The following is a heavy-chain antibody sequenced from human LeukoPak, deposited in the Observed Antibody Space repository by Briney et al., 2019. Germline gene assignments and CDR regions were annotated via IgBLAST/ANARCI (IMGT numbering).Heavy chain of an antibody. CDR3: AREPYDSSGYSDY. J-gene: IGHJ4*02. Sequence: SVKVSCKASGGTFSSYAISWVRQAPGQGLEWMGRIIPILGIANYAQKFQGRVTITADKSTSTAYMELSSLRSEDTAVYYCAREPYDSSGYSDYWGQGTLVTVSS. CDR1: GGTFSSYA. V-gene: IGHV1-69*04. CDR2: IIPILGIA. D-gene: IGHD3-22*01.